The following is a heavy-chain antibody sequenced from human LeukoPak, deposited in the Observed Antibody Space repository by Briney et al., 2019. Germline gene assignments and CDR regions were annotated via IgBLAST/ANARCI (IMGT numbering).Heavy chain of an antibody. CDR2: IRYDGSNK. J-gene: IGHJ4*02. CDR1: GFAFSSYG. D-gene: IGHD2-2*01. V-gene: IGHV3-30*02. Sequence: GGPLRLSCAASGFAFSSYGMHWVRQAPGKGLEWVAFIRYDGSNKYYADSVKGRFTISRDNSKNTLYLQMNSLRAEDTAVYYCAKDRRYCSSTSCMAIDYWGQGTLVTVSS. CDR3: AKDRRYCSSTSCMAIDY.